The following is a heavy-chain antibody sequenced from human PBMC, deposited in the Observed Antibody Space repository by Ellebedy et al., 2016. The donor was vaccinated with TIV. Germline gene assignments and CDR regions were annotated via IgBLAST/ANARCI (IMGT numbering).Heavy chain of an antibody. CDR3: VRERGERGYDYDY. D-gene: IGHD5-12*01. Sequence: PGGSLRLSCAASGFTFSTYGMHWVRQAPGKGLEWVAVIWYDGSNKYYADSVKGRFTISRDNSKNTLYLQMNSLRAEDTAVYYCVRERGERGYDYDYWGQGTLVTVSS. CDR1: GFTFSTYG. V-gene: IGHV3-33*01. CDR2: IWYDGSNK. J-gene: IGHJ4*02.